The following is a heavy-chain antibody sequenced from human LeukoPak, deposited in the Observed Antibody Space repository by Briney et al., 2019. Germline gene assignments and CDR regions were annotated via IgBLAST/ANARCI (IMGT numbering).Heavy chain of an antibody. Sequence: GGSLRLSCAASGFTFSSYAMSWVRQAPGKGLEWVSAISGSGGSTYYADSVKGRFTISRDNPKNTLYLQMNSLRAEDTAVYYCAKALGITVTTPDAFDIWGQGTMATVSS. CDR2: ISGSGGST. CDR1: GFTFSSYA. J-gene: IGHJ3*02. V-gene: IGHV3-23*01. D-gene: IGHD4-17*01. CDR3: AKALGITVTTPDAFDI.